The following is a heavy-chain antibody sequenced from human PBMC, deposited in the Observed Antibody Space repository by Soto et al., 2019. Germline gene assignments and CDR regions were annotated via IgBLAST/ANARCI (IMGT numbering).Heavy chain of an antibody. D-gene: IGHD5-18*01. CDR3: AKREGNTYGLFH. V-gene: IGHV3-74*01. CDR1: GFSFSSYW. Sequence: EVQLVESGGGLVQPGGSLRLSCAASGFSFSSYWIHWVRQAPGKGLVWVSRIKTDGSSADYADSVKGRFTTSRHNAKNTLYLQMNSLRGEDTAVYYCAKREGNTYGLFHWGQGTLVIVSS. J-gene: IGHJ4*02. CDR2: IKTDGSSA.